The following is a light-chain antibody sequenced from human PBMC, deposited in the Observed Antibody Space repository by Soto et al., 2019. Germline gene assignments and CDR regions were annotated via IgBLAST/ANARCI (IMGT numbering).Light chain of an antibody. CDR1: QSISW. V-gene: IGKV1-5*03. CDR3: QQYNTNSYT. CDR2: KAS. J-gene: IGKJ2*01. Sequence: DIQMTQSPSTLSASVGDRVTITCRASQSISWLAWYQQKPGKAPKLLIYKASSLESGVPSRFSGSGSGTEFTLTISSLQPDDFATYYCQQYNTNSYTFGQGTKLEIK.